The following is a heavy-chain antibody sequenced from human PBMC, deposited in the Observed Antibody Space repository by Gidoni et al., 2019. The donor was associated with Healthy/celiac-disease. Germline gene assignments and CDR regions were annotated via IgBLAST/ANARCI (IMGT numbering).Heavy chain of an antibody. J-gene: IGHJ3*02. D-gene: IGHD3-10*01. V-gene: IGHV4-61*02. CDR2: IYTSGST. Sequence: QVQLQESGPGLVKPSQTLSLTCTVSGGSISSGSYYWSWIRQPAGKGLEWIGRIYTSGSTKYNPSLKSRVTISVDTSKNQFSLKLSSVTAADTAVYYCARVSGGMGIWGQGTMVTVSS. CDR3: ARVSGGMGI. CDR1: GGSISSGSYY.